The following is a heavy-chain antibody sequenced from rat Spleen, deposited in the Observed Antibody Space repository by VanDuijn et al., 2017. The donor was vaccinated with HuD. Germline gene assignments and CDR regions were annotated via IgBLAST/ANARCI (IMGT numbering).Heavy chain of an antibody. CDR3: ARMYTTDYYWYLDF. Sequence: EVQLRESGPGLVKPSXSLSLTXSVTGHSITSSYRWNWIRKLPGSKMEWIGHISYSGNSSYSPSLKGRISITRDTSKNQFFLQLNSVTTEDTAKSYCARMYTTDYYWYLDFWGPGTMVTVSS. CDR2: ISYSGNS. CDR1: GHSITSSY. D-gene: IGHD1-6*01. V-gene: IGHV3-1*01. J-gene: IGHJ1*01.